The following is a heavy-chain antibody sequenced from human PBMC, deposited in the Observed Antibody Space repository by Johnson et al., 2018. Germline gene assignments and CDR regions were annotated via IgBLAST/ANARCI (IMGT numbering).Heavy chain of an antibody. CDR1: GFTFSSYG. J-gene: IGHJ3*02. Sequence: QVQLVQSGGGVVQPGRSLRLSCAASGFTFSSYGMHWVRQAPGKGLEWVEVISYDGSNKYYADSVKGRFTISRDNSKNTLYLQMNSLRAADTAVYYWSRDMGDRAFDIWGQGTIVTVSS. V-gene: IGHV3-30*03. CDR2: ISYDGSNK. CDR3: SRDMGDRAFDI. D-gene: IGHD3-16*01.